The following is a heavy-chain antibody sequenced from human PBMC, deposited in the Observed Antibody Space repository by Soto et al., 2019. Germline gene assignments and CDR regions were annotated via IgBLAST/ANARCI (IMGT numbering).Heavy chain of an antibody. D-gene: IGHD3-9*01. CDR2: IWHDGSDK. Sequence: QVQLVESGGGVVQPGRSLRLSCAASGFTFSSYGMHWVRQAPGKGLEWVAVIWHDGSDKYYADSVKGRFTISRDNSKNTLDLQMNSLRAEDTAVYYCARDPLYLTGYYNVIGGFVYWGQGTLVTVSS. J-gene: IGHJ4*02. CDR3: ARDPLYLTGYYNVIGGFVY. V-gene: IGHV3-33*01. CDR1: GFTFSSYG.